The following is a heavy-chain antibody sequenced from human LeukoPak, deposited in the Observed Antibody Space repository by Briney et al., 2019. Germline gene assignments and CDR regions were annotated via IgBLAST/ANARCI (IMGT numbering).Heavy chain of an antibody. D-gene: IGHD6-6*01. CDR2: ISWDGGST. J-gene: IGHJ6*03. CDR1: GFTVEDYA. CDR3: AKSKSSSSGSNYMDV. Sequence: GGSLRLSCAAFGFTVEDYAMHWVRQAPGKGLEWVSVISWDGGSTYYADSVKGRFIISRDNSKNSLYLQMNSLRAEDTALYYCAKSKSSSSGSNYMDVWGKGTTVTVSS. V-gene: IGHV3-43D*03.